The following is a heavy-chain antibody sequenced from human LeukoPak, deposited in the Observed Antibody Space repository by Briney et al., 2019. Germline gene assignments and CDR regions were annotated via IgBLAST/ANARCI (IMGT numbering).Heavy chain of an antibody. CDR3: ARQGPGYCGSTSCYGVDY. CDR1: GYTFTSCA. Sequence: ASVKVSCKASGYTFTSCAMNWVRQAPGQGLEWMGWINTNTGNPTYAQGFTGRFVFSLDTSVSTAYLQITSLKAENTAVYYCARQGPGYCGSTSCYGVDYWGQGTLVTVSS. CDR2: INTNTGNP. J-gene: IGHJ4*02. D-gene: IGHD2-2*01. V-gene: IGHV7-4-1*02.